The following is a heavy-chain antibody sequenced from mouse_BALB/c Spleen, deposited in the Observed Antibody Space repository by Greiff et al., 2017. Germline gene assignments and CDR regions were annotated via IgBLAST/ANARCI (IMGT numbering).Heavy chain of an antibody. CDR3: TRSSYRYAYFDY. V-gene: IGHV1S81*02. CDR2: INPSNGGT. Sequence: VKLMESGAELVKPGASVKLSCKASGYTFTSYYMYWVKQRPGQGLEWIGEINPSNGGTNFNEKFKSKATLTVDKSSSTAYMQLSSLTSEDSAVYYCTRSSYRYAYFDYWGQGTTLTVSS. D-gene: IGHD2-14*01. CDR1: GYTFTSYY. J-gene: IGHJ2*01.